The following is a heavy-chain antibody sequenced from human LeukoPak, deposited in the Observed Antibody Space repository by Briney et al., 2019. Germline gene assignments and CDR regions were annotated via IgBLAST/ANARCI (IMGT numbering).Heavy chain of an antibody. CDR1: GGTFSSYA. Sequence: SVKVSCKASGGTFSSYAISWVRQAPGQGLEWMGGIIPIFGTANYAQKFQGRVTITADESTSTAYMELSSLRSEDTAVYYCARFGRFGDPSPFDHWGQGTLVTVSS. CDR3: ARFGRFGDPSPFDH. D-gene: IGHD3-10*01. V-gene: IGHV1-69*13. CDR2: IIPIFGTA. J-gene: IGHJ4*02.